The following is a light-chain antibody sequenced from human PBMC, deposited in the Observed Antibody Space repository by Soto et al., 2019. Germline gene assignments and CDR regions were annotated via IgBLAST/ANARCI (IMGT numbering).Light chain of an antibody. V-gene: IGKV3-20*01. Sequence: ESVLTQSPGTLSMSPGERATLSCRASQSVSSSYSAWYQQKPGRAPRLLIYVASRSATGIPDRFSASGSGTDSPLTSSRLEPEDFAVYYYQQYGSSPFTFGPGTKVDIK. CDR3: QQYGSSPFT. CDR1: QSVSSSY. CDR2: VAS. J-gene: IGKJ3*01.